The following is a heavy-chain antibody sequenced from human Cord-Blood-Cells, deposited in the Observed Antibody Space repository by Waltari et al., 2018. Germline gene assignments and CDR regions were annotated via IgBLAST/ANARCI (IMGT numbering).Heavy chain of an antibody. Sequence: QVQLQESGPGLVKPSETLSLTCPVSGGSISSSYWSWIRQPPGKGLEWSGYIYYSGSTNYNPSLKSRVTISLDTSKNQFSLKLSSVTAADTAVYYCARQGPSYGDYDYWGQGTLVTVSS. J-gene: IGHJ4*02. CDR2: IYYSGST. V-gene: IGHV4-59*01. CDR1: GGSISSSY. CDR3: ARQGPSYGDYDY. D-gene: IGHD4-17*01.